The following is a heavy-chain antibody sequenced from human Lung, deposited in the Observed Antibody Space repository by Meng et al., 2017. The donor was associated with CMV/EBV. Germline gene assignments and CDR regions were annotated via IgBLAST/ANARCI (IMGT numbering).Heavy chain of an antibody. CDR3: ARTPAFWSGTYYLDY. CDR1: GYTFTSYY. CDR2: INPSGGST. J-gene: IGHJ4*02. D-gene: IGHD3-3*01. V-gene: IGHV1-46*01. Sequence: SGYTFTSYYMHWVRQAPGQGLEWMGIINPSGGSTSYAQKFQGRVTMTRDTSTSTVYMELSSLRSEDTAVYYCARTPAFWSGTYYLDYWGQGTLVTVSS.